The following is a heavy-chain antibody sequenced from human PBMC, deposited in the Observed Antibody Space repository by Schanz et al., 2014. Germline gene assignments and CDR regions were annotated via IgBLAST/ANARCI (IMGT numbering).Heavy chain of an antibody. Sequence: QGQLVQSGAEVKKPGASVKVSCKASGYTFTSYGITWVRQAPGQGLEWMGWISAYNGHTTYAQKYQSRVTMTTDPSTSTAYMELRTVRYDDTAMYYCARGIPYCSSTSCSGLDAYDVWGQGTLVTVSS. CDR1: GYTFTSYG. J-gene: IGHJ3*01. CDR2: ISAYNGHT. D-gene: IGHD2-2*01. V-gene: IGHV1-18*01. CDR3: ARGIPYCSSTSCSGLDAYDV.